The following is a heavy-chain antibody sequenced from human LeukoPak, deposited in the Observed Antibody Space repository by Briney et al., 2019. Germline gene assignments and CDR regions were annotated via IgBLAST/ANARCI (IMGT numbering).Heavy chain of an antibody. CDR3: AREMYSYYDSSGYWTPLGYYYYGMDV. Sequence: PGGSLRLSCAASGFTVSSNYMSWVRQAPGKGLEWVSVIYSGGSTYYADSVKGRFTISRDNSKNTLYLQMNSLRAEDTAVYYCAREMYSYYDSSGYWTPLGYYYYGMDVWGQGTTVTVSS. D-gene: IGHD3-22*01. J-gene: IGHJ6*02. CDR1: GFTVSSNY. CDR2: IYSGGST. V-gene: IGHV3-53*01.